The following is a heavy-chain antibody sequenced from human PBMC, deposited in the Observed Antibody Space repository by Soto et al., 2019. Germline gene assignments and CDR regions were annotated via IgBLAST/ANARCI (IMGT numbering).Heavy chain of an antibody. D-gene: IGHD6-13*01. V-gene: IGHV3-23*01. CDR2: ISGSGGST. CDR3: AKEGRYSSSRGYFDY. CDR1: GFTFSSYG. J-gene: IGHJ4*02. Sequence: EVQLLESGGGLVQPGGSLRLSCAASGFTFSSYGMSWVRQAPGKGLEWVSGISGSGGSTYYADSVKGRFTISRDNPKNPLYLQMNSLTAVDTAVYYCAKEGRYSSSRGYFDYWGQGTLVTVSS.